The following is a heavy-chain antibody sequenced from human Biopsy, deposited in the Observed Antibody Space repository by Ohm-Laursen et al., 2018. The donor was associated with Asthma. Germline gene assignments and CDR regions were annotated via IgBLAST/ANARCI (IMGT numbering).Heavy chain of an antibody. CDR1: GVALSGYT. CDR3: AAGRTSLQGESLI. J-gene: IGHJ4*01. D-gene: IGHD2/OR15-2a*01. Sequence: SVKVSCNASGVALSGYTFEWVRQARGLRLEWIAWIVFASGATNYAQNFQDRLTVTRDMSAGSVSMELRGLSSTDTAVYYCAAGRTSLQGESLIWGQGTLVSVSS. V-gene: IGHV1-58*01. CDR2: IVFASGAT.